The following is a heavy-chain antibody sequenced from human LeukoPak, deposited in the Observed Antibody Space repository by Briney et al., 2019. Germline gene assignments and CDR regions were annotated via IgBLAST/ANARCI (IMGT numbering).Heavy chain of an antibody. Sequence: GGSLRLSCAASGVTFSNYAMNWVRRAPGKGLEWVSTISGSGGSAYYVDSVKGRFTISRDNSRNTLYLQMNSLRAEDTAVYYCATNYYDSSRAASDYWGQGTLVTVSS. CDR2: ISGSGGSA. V-gene: IGHV3-23*01. J-gene: IGHJ4*02. CDR3: ATNYYDSSRAASDY. D-gene: IGHD3-22*01. CDR1: GVTFSNYA.